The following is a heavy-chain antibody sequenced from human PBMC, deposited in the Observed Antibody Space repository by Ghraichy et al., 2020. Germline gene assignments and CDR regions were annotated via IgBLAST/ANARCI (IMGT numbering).Heavy chain of an antibody. Sequence: GGSLRLSCAASRFSFSSYAMNWVRQAPGKGLEWVSAISPSGDGTYYADSVKGRFTISRDNSQNTLYLQMNSLRAEDTAVYYCAKDQHSAMVRGIVNCMDVWGQGTTVTVYS. CDR2: ISPSGDGT. J-gene: IGHJ6*02. CDR3: AKDQHSAMVRGIVNCMDV. V-gene: IGHV3-23*01. D-gene: IGHD3-10*01. CDR1: RFSFSSYA.